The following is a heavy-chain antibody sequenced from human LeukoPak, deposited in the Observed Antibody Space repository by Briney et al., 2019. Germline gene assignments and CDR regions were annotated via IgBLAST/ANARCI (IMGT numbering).Heavy chain of an antibody. Sequence: GGSLRLSCAASGFTFSTYGMHWVRQAPGKGLEWVAGIWYDGSIKYYADAVKGRFTISRDNAKNSLYLQMNSLRAEDTAVYYCAREGYHDSGGYYYGYWGQGTLVTVSS. V-gene: IGHV3-33*01. D-gene: IGHD3-22*01. CDR3: AREGYHDSGGYYYGY. CDR2: IWYDGSIK. CDR1: GFTFSTYG. J-gene: IGHJ4*02.